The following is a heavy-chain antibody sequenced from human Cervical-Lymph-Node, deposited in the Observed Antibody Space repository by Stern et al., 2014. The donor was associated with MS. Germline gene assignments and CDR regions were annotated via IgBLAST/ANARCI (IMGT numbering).Heavy chain of an antibody. V-gene: IGHV1-69*01. CDR2: ITPGVGTA. Sequence: VQLEESGAEVKKPGSSVKVSCKASGGTFSSYAMSWVRQAPGQGLEWMGGITPGVGTANYATKVQGRVTITADEYTNTAYMELSSLRPEDTAVYYCSRGELKEGLVRGMDVWGQGTTVTVSS. D-gene: IGHD1-26*01. J-gene: IGHJ6*02. CDR3: SRGELKEGLVRGMDV. CDR1: GGTFSSYA.